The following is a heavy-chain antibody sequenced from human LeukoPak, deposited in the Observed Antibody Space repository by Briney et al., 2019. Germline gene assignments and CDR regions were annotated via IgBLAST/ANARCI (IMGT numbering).Heavy chain of an antibody. Sequence: PGGSLRLPCAASGFTFSSYAMSWVRQAPGKGLEWVSGISWNSGSIGYADSVKGRFTISRDNAKNSLYLQMNSLRAEDTALYYCAKDSGSGYFDYWGQGTLVTVSS. D-gene: IGHD3-22*01. CDR1: GFTFSSYA. V-gene: IGHV3-9*01. CDR2: ISWNSGSI. CDR3: AKDSGSGYFDY. J-gene: IGHJ4*02.